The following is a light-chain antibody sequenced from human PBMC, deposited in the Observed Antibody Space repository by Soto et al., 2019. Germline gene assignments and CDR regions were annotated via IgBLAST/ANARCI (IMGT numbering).Light chain of an antibody. CDR3: QKYGSSPPS. CDR1: QSVSSGY. V-gene: IGKV3-20*01. CDR2: GES. J-gene: IGKJ5*01. Sequence: ELVLTQSPGTLSLSPGERPTLSCRASQSVSSGYLAWYQQKTGQAPRLVIYGESTRATGIPDSLSGSGSGTDLNLTISRLEPEDFAVYYCQKYGSSPPSCGQGTRLEIK.